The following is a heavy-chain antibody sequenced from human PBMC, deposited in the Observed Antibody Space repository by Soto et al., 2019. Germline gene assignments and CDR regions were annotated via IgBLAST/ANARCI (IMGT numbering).Heavy chain of an antibody. Sequence: PVGSLRLSCAASGFTFSNAWMSWVRQAPGKGLEWVGRIKSKTDGGTTDYAAPMKGIFIISNDDSKNTLYLQMNSMKNEATAVYYCTTDPMATLGYFDYWGQGTLVTVSS. V-gene: IGHV3-15*01. CDR2: IKSKTDGGTT. D-gene: IGHD5-12*01. J-gene: IGHJ4*02. CDR1: GFTFSNAW. CDR3: TTDPMATLGYFDY.